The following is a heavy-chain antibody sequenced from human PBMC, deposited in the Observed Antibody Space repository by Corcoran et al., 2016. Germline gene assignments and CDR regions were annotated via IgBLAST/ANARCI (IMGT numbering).Heavy chain of an antibody. J-gene: IGHJ6*02. D-gene: IGHD2-2*01. CDR2: INHSGST. CDR3: ARESARGSSYGMDV. V-gene: IGHV4-34*01. Sequence: QVQLQQWGAGLLKPSETLSLTCAVYGGSFSGYYWSWIRQPPGKGLEWIGEINHSGSTNYNPSLKSRVTISVDTSKNQFSLKLSSVTAADTAVYYCARESARGSSYGMDVWGQGTTVTVSS. CDR1: GGSFSGYY.